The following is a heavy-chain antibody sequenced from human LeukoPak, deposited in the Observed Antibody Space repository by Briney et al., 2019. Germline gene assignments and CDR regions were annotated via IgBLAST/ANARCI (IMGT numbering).Heavy chain of an antibody. V-gene: IGHV3-30*18. D-gene: IGHD6-19*01. Sequence: SGGSLRLSCAASGFTFSSYGMHWVRQAPGKGLEWVAVISYDGSNKYYADSVKGRFTISRDNSKNTLHLQMNSLRAEDTAAYYCAKSSGWYFDYWGQGTLVTVSS. CDR3: AKSSGWYFDY. J-gene: IGHJ4*02. CDR1: GFTFSSYG. CDR2: ISYDGSNK.